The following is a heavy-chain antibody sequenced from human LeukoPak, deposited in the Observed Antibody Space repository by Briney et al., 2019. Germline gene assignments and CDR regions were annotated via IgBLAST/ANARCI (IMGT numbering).Heavy chain of an antibody. CDR3: ARETVMRHEFDY. D-gene: IGHD2-21*01. J-gene: IGHJ4*02. V-gene: IGHV3-21*01. CDR2: ISSSSSYI. Sequence: GGSLRLSCAASGFTFSSYWMHWVRQAPGKGLEWVSSISSSSSYIYYADSVKGRFTISRDNAKNSLYLQMNSLRAEDTAVYYCARETVMRHEFDYWGQGTLVTVSS. CDR1: GFTFSSYW.